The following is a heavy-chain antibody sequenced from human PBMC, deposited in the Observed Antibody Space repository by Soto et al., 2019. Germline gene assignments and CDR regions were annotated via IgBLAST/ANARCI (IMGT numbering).Heavy chain of an antibody. Sequence: QVQLQESGPGLVKPSETLSLTCTVSGGSLTKYYWSWIRQPAGKGLEWIGRISTSRNVVSKASLRSRLTMSVDASKNQFSLRLTSVTAADTAVYYCARDNNDFWSLYPLAFDYWGQGALVTISS. J-gene: IGHJ4*02. V-gene: IGHV4-4*07. CDR1: GGSLTKYY. D-gene: IGHD3-3*01. CDR2: ISTSRNV. CDR3: ARDNNDFWSLYPLAFDY.